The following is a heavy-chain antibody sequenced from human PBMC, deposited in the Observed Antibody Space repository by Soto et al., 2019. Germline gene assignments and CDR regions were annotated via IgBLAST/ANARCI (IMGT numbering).Heavy chain of an antibody. Sequence: GQSLKISSKGSGYSFTSYWIGWVRQMPGKGLEWMGIIYPGDSDTRYSPSFQGQVTISADKSISTAYLQWSSLKASDPAMYYCARLYFSGGSCYSYYYGMYVWGQGTTVTV. V-gene: IGHV5-51*01. D-gene: IGHD2-15*01. CDR3: ARLYFSGGSCYSYYYGMYV. CDR2: IYPGDSDT. J-gene: IGHJ6*02. CDR1: GYSFTSYW.